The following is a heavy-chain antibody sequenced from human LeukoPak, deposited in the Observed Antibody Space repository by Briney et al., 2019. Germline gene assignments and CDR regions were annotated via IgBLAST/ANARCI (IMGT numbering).Heavy chain of an antibody. CDR3: ARGFMIPLGRGFDF. CDR2: IHFSGST. D-gene: IGHD3-16*01. J-gene: IGHJ4*02. Sequence: PSETLSLTCTVSGGSISSYYWGWIRQSPGRGLEYIGFIHFSGSTNYNPSPESRVTISADTSTNQFSLKVNSVTTADTAVYYCARGFMIPLGRGFDFWGQGILDTVSS. V-gene: IGHV4-59*01. CDR1: GGSISSYY.